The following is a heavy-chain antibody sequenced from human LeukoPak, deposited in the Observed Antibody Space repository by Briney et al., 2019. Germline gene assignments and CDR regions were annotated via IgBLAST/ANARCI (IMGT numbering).Heavy chain of an antibody. D-gene: IGHD4-17*01. CDR2: IIPIFGIA. Sequence: SMKVSCKASGGTFSSYAISWVRQAPGQGLEWMGRIIPIFGIANYAQKFQGRVTITADKSTSTAYMELSSLRSEDTAVYYCARGRATVKNHYFDYWGQGTLVTVSS. V-gene: IGHV1-69*04. J-gene: IGHJ4*02. CDR3: ARGRATVKNHYFDY. CDR1: GGTFSSYA.